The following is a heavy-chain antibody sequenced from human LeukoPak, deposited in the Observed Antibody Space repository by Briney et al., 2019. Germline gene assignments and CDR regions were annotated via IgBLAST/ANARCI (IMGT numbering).Heavy chain of an antibody. V-gene: IGHV4-39*01. CDR2: IYYSGST. D-gene: IGHD3-3*01. J-gene: IGHJ3*02. CDR1: GFPFSSYA. CDR3: ARLPNWDVLRFLEWLFSHDAFDI. Sequence: PGGSLRLSCAASGFPFSSYAMSWVRQPPGKGLEWIGSIYYSGSTYYNPSLKSRVTISVDTSKNQFSLKLSSVTAADTAVYYCARLPNWDVLRFLEWLFSHDAFDIWGQGTMVTVSS.